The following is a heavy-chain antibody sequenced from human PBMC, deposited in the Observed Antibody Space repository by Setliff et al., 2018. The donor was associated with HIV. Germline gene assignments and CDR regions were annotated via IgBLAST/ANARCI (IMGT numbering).Heavy chain of an antibody. V-gene: IGHV1-69*10. Sequence: SVKVSCKASGVTFNYSFITWVRQAPGQGLEWMGGVVPTIHEATYAQKFQGRVTMTTDTSTSTAYMELRSLRSDDTAVYYCARDPLVGPVTMVRGVIPLDYWGQGTQVTVSS. D-gene: IGHD3-10*01. CDR3: ARDPLVGPVTMVRGVIPLDY. CDR2: VVPTIHEA. CDR1: GVTFNYSF. J-gene: IGHJ4*02.